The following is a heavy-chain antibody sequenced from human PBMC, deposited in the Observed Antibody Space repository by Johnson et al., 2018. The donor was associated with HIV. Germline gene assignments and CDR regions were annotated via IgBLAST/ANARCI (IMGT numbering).Heavy chain of an antibody. CDR2: IGTAGDT. J-gene: IGHJ3*02. Sequence: VQLVESGGGLVQPGGSLRLSCAASGFTFSSYDMHWVSQATGKGLEWVSAIGTAGDTYYPGSVTGRFTISRENAKNSLYLQMNSRRAEDTAVYYCARDRGYYDSSGGDAFDIWGQGTMVTVSS. CDR3: ARDRGYYDSSGGDAFDI. V-gene: IGHV3-13*01. D-gene: IGHD3-22*01. CDR1: GFTFSSYD.